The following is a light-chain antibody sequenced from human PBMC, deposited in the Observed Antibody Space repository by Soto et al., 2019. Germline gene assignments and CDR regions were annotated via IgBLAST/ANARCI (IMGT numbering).Light chain of an antibody. Sequence: EIVLTQSPGTLSLSPGERATLSCRASQSISSPYLAWYQQKPGQAPRLLIYGASSRATGIPARFIGSGSGTESTLTISSLQSEDFAFYYCQQHNDWPLTFGGGTKVDIK. V-gene: IGKV3-15*01. CDR1: QSISSPY. CDR3: QQHNDWPLT. J-gene: IGKJ4*01. CDR2: GAS.